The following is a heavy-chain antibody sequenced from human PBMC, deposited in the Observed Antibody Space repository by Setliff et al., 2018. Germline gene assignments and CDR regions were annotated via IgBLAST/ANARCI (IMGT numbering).Heavy chain of an antibody. CDR2: INPNSGGT. Sequence: ASVKVSCKASGYTFTDYYIHWVRQAPGQGLEWMGWINPNSGGTNPAQRFQGRVTMTRDTSITTAYMELRSLTSDDTAVYYCARVRPCGVDCSTGVGGPYYFDHWGQGTLVTVSS. V-gene: IGHV1-2*02. J-gene: IGHJ4*02. CDR3: ARVRPCGVDCSTGVGGPYYFDH. D-gene: IGHD2-21*02. CDR1: GYTFTDYY.